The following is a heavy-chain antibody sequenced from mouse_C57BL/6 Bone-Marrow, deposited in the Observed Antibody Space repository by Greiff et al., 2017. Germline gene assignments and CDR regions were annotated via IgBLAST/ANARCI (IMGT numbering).Heavy chain of an antibody. CDR3: AREDYYSNYFDY. Sequence: EVQLQQSGPELVKPGASVKISCKASGYSFTGYYMNWVKQSPEKSLEWIGEINPSTGGTTYNQKFKAKATLTVDKSSSTASMQLKSLTSEDSAVYYCAREDYYSNYFDYWGQDATLSVSP. CDR1: GYSFTGYY. V-gene: IGHV1-42*01. CDR2: INPSTGGT. D-gene: IGHD2-5*01. J-gene: IGHJ2*01.